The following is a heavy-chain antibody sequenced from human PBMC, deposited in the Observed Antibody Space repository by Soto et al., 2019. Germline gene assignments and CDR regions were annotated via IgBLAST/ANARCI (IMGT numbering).Heavy chain of an antibody. CDR3: AKGAGSFHYDY. CDR1: GFTFSSYA. CDR2: ITSSGGTT. V-gene: IGHV3-23*01. Sequence: DVQLLESGGDLVQPGGSPRLSCAASGFTFSSYAMSWVRQAPGKGLEWVSAITSSGGTTFYADSVKGRFSISRDNSIKTTFLQMNSLRAEDTAVYFCAKGAGSFHYDYWGQGALVTVSS. J-gene: IGHJ4*02. D-gene: IGHD6-19*01.